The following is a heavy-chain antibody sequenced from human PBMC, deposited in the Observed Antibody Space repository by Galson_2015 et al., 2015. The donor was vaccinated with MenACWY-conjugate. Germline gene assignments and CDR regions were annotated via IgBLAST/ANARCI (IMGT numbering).Heavy chain of an antibody. CDR1: GYTFTHYA. J-gene: IGHJ4*02. Sequence: SVKVSCKASGYTFTHYAINWVRQAPGQGLEWIGWINTDTGNPTYSQGFTGRFVFSLDTSVSTAYMQISSLRAEDTAVYYCATLGTPVTTLDYSGQGALVTASS. D-gene: IGHD4-17*01. V-gene: IGHV7-4-1*02. CDR3: ATLGTPVTTLDY. CDR2: INTDTGNP.